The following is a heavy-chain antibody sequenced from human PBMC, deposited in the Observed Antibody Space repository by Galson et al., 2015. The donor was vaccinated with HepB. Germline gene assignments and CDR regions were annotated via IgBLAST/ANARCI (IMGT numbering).Heavy chain of an antibody. CDR3: ARSLGRRGVDPQPYYFDY. Sequence: SLRLSCAASGFTFSSYGMSWVRQAPGKGLDWVSYISTGSSTKYYADSVKGRPTISRDNAKSSLYLQLNSLRDEDTAVYYCARSLGRRGVDPQPYYFDYWGQGTLVTVSS. CDR2: ISTGSSTK. D-gene: IGHD3-10*01. CDR1: GFTFSSYG. J-gene: IGHJ4*02. V-gene: IGHV3-48*02.